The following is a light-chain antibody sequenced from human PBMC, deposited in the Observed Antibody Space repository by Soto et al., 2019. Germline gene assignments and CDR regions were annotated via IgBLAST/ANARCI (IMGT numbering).Light chain of an antibody. V-gene: IGLV2-14*01. CDR1: SSDVGGYNF. CDR2: EXN. J-gene: IGLJ3*02. CDR3: SSYTSSNTLV. Sequence: QSALTQPASVSGSPGQSITISCTGTSSDVGGYNFVSWYQQHPGKAPKLMIXEXNXXXXXXXXXXSGSKSANTASLTISGXXXXXXXDYYCSSYTSSNTLVFGGGTKVTVL.